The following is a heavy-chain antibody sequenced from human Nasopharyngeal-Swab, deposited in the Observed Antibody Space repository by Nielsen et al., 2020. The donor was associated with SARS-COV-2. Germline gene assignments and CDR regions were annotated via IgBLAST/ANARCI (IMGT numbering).Heavy chain of an antibody. CDR3: AKDVFSGSYNYFDC. D-gene: IGHD3-10*01. Sequence: GESLKISCAASGFTFSSYAMSWARQAPGKGLEWVSTISGSGDISYYADSVKGRFTISRDNSNNTLYLQMDSLRAEDTAVYYCAKDVFSGSYNYFDCWGQGTLVTVSS. CDR1: GFTFSSYA. J-gene: IGHJ4*02. CDR2: ISGSGDIS. V-gene: IGHV3-23*01.